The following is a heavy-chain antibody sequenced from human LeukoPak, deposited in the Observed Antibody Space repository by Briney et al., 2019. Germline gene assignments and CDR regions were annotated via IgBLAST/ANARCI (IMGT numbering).Heavy chain of an antibody. CDR1: GFTFSSYA. CDR3: AKDQGYYDFWSGYPLDDYFDY. D-gene: IGHD3-3*01. V-gene: IGHV3-23*01. CDR2: ISGSGGST. J-gene: IGHJ4*02. Sequence: GGSLRLSCAASGFTFSSYAVSWVRQAPGKGLEWVSAISGSGGSTYYADSVKGRFTISRDNSKNTLYLQMNSLRAEDTAVYYCAKDQGYYDFWSGYPLDDYFDYWGQGTLVTVSS.